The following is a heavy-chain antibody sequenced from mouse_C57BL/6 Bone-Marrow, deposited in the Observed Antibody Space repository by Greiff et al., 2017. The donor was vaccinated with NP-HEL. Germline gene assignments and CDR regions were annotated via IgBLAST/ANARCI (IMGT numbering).Heavy chain of an antibody. V-gene: IGHV5-17*01. CDR2: ISSGSSTI. D-gene: IGHD2-5*01. J-gene: IGHJ2*01. Sequence: DVQLVESGGGLVKPGGSLKLSCAASGFTFSDYGMHWVRQAPEKGLEWVAYISSGSSTIYYADTVKGRFTISRDNAKNTLFLQMTSLRSEDTSMYYCASYSNYGFDYWGQGTTLTVSS. CDR3: ASYSNYGFDY. CDR1: GFTFSDYG.